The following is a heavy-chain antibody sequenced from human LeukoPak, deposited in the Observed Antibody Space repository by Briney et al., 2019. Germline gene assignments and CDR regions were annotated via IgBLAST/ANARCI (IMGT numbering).Heavy chain of an antibody. D-gene: IGHD3-10*01. CDR1: GFTFSSYG. V-gene: IGHV3-33*01. J-gene: IGHJ4*02. CDR3: ARDRGKYYYGSGSYPIFDY. Sequence: GGSLRLSCAASGFTFSSYGMHWVRQAPGKGLEWVAVIWYDGSNKYYADSGKGRFTISRDNSKNTLYLQMNSLRAEDTAVYYCARDRGKYYYGSGSYPIFDYWGQGTLVTVSS. CDR2: IWYDGSNK.